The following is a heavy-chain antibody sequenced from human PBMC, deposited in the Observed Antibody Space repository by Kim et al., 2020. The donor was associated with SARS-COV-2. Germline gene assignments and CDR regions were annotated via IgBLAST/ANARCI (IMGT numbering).Heavy chain of an antibody. V-gene: IGHV1-3*01. J-gene: IGHJ3*02. Sequence: FQGRVTITRDTSASTAYMELSSLRSEDTAVYYCARDGFLGFVGATDAFDIWGQGTMVTVSS. D-gene: IGHD1-26*01. CDR3: ARDGFLGFVGATDAFDI.